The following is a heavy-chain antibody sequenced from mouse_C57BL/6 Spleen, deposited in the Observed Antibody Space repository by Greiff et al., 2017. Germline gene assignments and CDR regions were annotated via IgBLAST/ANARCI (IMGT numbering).Heavy chain of an antibody. CDR3: ARKGPITTAMDD. CDR1: GYTFTSYW. J-gene: IGHJ4*01. Sequence: QVQLQQPGAELVMPGASVKLSCKASGYTFTSYWMHWVKQRPGQGLEWIGEIDPSDSYTNYNQKFKGKSTLTVDKSSSTAYMQRSSLTSEDSAVYYCARKGPITTAMDDWGQGTSVTVAS. D-gene: IGHD1-1*01. CDR2: IDPSDSYT. V-gene: IGHV1-69*01.